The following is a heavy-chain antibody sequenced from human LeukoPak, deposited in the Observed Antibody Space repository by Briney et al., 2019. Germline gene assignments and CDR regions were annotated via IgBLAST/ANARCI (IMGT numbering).Heavy chain of an antibody. CDR3: ARGEYSSSWYGRSHYYYGMDV. CDR1: GASVSSASY. J-gene: IGHJ6*02. V-gene: IGHV4-61*01. Sequence: SETLSLTGTVSGASVSSASYWTWIRQPPGKGVEWIAHIYNGVNTNYNPSLKSRVTISVDTSKNQFSLKLSSVTAADTAVYYCARGEYSSSWYGRSHYYYGMDVWGQGTTVTVSS. D-gene: IGHD6-13*01. CDR2: IYNGVNT.